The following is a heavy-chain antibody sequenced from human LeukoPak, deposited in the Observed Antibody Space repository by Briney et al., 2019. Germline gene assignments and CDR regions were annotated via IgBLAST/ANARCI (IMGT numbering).Heavy chain of an antibody. CDR2: INHSGST. Sequence: SETLSLTCAVYGGSFSGYYWSWIRQPPGKGLEWIGEINHSGSTNYNPSLKSRVTISVDTSKNQFSLKLSSVTAADTAVYYCATNTPRWDGFYYMDVWGKGTTVTVSS. D-gene: IGHD1-26*01. CDR3: ATNTPRWDGFYYMDV. J-gene: IGHJ6*03. V-gene: IGHV4-34*01. CDR1: GGSFSGYY.